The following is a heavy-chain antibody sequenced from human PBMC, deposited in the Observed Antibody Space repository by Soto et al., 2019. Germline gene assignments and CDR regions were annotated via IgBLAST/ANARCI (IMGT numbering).Heavy chain of an antibody. Sequence: PXESLQISCAASGLTFTRYSMNGVRQAPGKGLEWVSSISSTTNYIYYADSMKGRFTVSRDNAKNSVYLEMNSLSAEDTAVYYCARESEDLTSNFDYWGQGTLVTVSS. J-gene: IGHJ4*02. CDR2: ISSTTNYI. V-gene: IGHV3-21*01. CDR3: ARESEDLTSNFDY. CDR1: GLTFTRYS.